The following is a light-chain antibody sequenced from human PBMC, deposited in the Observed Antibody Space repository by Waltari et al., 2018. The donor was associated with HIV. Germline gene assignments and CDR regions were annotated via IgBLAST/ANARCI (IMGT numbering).Light chain of an antibody. Sequence: QSVLTQPPSASGTPGQRVTIRCSGSSFNIGSNFVYWYQQLPGAAPKLLSYRNNQRPSGVPDRFSGSKSGTSASLAISGLRSEDEADYYCAAWDDSLSGFYVVGTGTKVTVL. CDR2: RNN. CDR3: AAWDDSLSGFYV. V-gene: IGLV1-47*01. J-gene: IGLJ1*01. CDR1: SFNIGSNF.